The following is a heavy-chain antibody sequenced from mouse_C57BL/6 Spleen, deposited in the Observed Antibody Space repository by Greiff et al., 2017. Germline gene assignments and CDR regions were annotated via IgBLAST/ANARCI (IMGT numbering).Heavy chain of an antibody. V-gene: IGHV5-17*01. D-gene: IGHD1-1*01. CDR1: GFTFSDYG. J-gene: IGHJ2*01. CDR2: ISSGSSTI. CDR3: ARTTTVVARFDY. Sequence: EVKLMESGGGLVKPGGSLKLSCAASGFTFSDYGMHWVRQAPEKGLEWVAYISSGSSTIYYADTVKGRFTISRDNAKNTLFLQMTSLRSEDTAMYYCARTTTVVARFDYWGQGTTLTVSS.